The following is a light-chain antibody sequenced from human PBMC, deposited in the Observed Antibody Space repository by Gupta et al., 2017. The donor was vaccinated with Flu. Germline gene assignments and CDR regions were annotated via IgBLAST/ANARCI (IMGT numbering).Light chain of an antibody. CDR1: QSVSSN. V-gene: IGKV3-15*01. Sequence: EIVMPQSPATLSVSPGDRATLSCRASQSVSSNLAGYQQKPGQAPRLLIYGASTRATGIPARFSGSGYGTEFTLTISSLQSEDFAVYYCQQDNNWPLTFGGGTKVEIK. CDR3: QQDNNWPLT. CDR2: GAS. J-gene: IGKJ4*01.